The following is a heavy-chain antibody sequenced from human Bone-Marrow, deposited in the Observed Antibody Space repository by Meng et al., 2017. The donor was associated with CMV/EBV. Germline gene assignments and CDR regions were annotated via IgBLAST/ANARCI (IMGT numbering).Heavy chain of an antibody. CDR3: VGGSPRDAFDT. J-gene: IGHJ3*02. V-gene: IGHV3-21*01. Sequence: LSLTCAASGFTFSRYSMNWVRQAPGKGLEWVSTISSSSSYIFYGVSVKGRFTISRDNARNSLYLQMNSLRSEDTAVYYCVGGSPRDAFDTCGHGTMVTVSS. CDR2: ISSSSSYI. CDR1: GFTFSRYS. D-gene: IGHD1-26*01.